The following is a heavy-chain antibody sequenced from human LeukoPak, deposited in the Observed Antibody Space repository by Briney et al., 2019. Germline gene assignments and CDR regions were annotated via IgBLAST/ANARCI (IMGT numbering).Heavy chain of an antibody. V-gene: IGHV3-33*01. D-gene: IGHD1-26*01. CDR1: GYTFSNHG. CDR3: ARARGAYPNESWLDP. Sequence: GGSLRLSCATSGYTFSNHGMHWVRQAPGKGLEWVAVIWFDGSQQYYADSVRGRFTISRDSSKNTVYLQMNGLRAEDTAVYYCARARGAYPNESWLDPWGQGTLVTVSS. J-gene: IGHJ5*02. CDR2: IWFDGSQQ.